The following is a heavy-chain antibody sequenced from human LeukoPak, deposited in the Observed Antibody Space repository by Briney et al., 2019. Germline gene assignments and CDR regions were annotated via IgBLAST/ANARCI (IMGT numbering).Heavy chain of an antibody. V-gene: IGHV1-2*02. CDR1: GYTFSDYY. CDR3: AGEDNTGLDNSFDP. Sequence: GASVKVSCKASGYTFSDYYIHWVRQAPGQGLEWMGWINPNSGGTKYAQKFHGRVTMTRDTSISTAYMELSRLRGDDTAVYYCAGEDNTGLDNSFDPWGQGTLVTVSS. D-gene: IGHD1-14*01. CDR2: INPNSGGT. J-gene: IGHJ5*02.